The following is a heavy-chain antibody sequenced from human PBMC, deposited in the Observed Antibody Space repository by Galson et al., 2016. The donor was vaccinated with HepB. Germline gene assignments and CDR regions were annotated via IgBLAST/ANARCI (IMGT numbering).Heavy chain of an antibody. CDR1: GFTLDHYA. Sequence: SLRLSCAASGFTLDHYAMHWVRQAPGKGLEWVSGISWNSGSIGYADSVKGRFTISRDNAKNSLYLQMNSLRAGDTALYYCAKDSGAYYYDSSGYRRNAFDIWGQGTMVIVSS. J-gene: IGHJ3*02. V-gene: IGHV3-9*01. D-gene: IGHD3-22*01. CDR2: ISWNSGSI. CDR3: AKDSGAYYYDSSGYRRNAFDI.